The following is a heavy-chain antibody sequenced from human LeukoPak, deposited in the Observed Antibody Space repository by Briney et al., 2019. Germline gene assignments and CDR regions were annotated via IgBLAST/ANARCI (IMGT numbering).Heavy chain of an antibody. CDR3: AKDRSDFWPRLPDY. V-gene: IGHV3-33*06. D-gene: IGHD3-3*01. CDR1: GFTFSSYG. Sequence: GGSLRLSCAASGFTFSSYGMHWVRQAPGKGLEWVAVIWYDGSNKYYADSVKGRFTISRDNSKNTLYLQMNSLRAEDTAVYYCAKDRSDFWPRLPDYWGQGTLVTVSS. CDR2: IWYDGSNK. J-gene: IGHJ4*02.